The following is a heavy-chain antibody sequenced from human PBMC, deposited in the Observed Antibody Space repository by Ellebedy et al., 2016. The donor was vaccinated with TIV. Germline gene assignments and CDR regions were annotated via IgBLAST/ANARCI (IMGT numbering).Heavy chain of an antibody. J-gene: IGHJ4*02. V-gene: IGHV1-69*13. Sequence: SVKVSXXASGGTFSSYAISWVRQAPGQGLEWMGGIIPIFGTANYAQKFQGRVTITADESTSTAYMELSSLRSEDTAVYYCARGGILNYYGSGSYPDWGQGTLVTVSS. D-gene: IGHD3-10*01. CDR2: IIPIFGTA. CDR1: GGTFSSYA. CDR3: ARGGILNYYGSGSYPD.